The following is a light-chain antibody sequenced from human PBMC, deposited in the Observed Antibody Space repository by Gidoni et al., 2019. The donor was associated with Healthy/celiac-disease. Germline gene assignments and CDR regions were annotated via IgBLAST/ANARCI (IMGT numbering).Light chain of an antibody. CDR3: QQYGRSPWT. Sequence: EIVFTQSPGTLSLSPGERATLSCRASQGVSSAYFAWYQQKPGQAPRLLIFGASSRATGIPDRFSGSGSGTDFSLTISRLEPEDFAVYYCQQYGRSPWTFGQGTKVEIK. V-gene: IGKV3-20*01. CDR1: QGVSSAY. CDR2: GAS. J-gene: IGKJ1*01.